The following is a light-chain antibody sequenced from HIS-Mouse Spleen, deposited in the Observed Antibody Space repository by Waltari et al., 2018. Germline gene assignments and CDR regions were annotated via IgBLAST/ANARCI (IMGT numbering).Light chain of an antibody. CDR3: QSADSSGTVV. Sequence: SYELTQPPSVSVSPGQTARITCSGDALPKQYAYWYQQKPGQAPVLGIYKDSERPSGIPERFSGSSSVTTVTLTISGVQAEDEADYYCQSADSSGTVVFGGGTKLTVL. J-gene: IGLJ2*01. CDR1: ALPKQY. CDR2: KDS. V-gene: IGLV3-25*03.